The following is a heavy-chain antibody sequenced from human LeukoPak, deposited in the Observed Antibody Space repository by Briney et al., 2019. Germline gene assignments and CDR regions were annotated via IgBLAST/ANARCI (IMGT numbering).Heavy chain of an antibody. D-gene: IGHD3-10*01. CDR2: IYYSGST. J-gene: IGHJ6*02. Sequence: SETLSLTCTVSGGSISSYYWSWIRQPPGKGLEWIGYIYYSGSTNYNPSLKSRVTISVDTSKNQFSLKLSSVTAADTAVYYCARDGYGSGSLRYFFGMDVWGQGTTVTVSS. CDR3: ARDGYGSGSLRYFFGMDV. V-gene: IGHV4-59*01. CDR1: GGSISSYY.